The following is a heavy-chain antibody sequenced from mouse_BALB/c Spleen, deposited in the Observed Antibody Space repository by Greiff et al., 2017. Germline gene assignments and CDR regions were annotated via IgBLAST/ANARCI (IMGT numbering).Heavy chain of an antibody. CDR1: GFTFSSYA. J-gene: IGHJ3*01. CDR2: ISSGGST. Sequence: EVMLVESGGGLVKPGGSLKLSCAASGFTFSSYAMSWVRQTPEKRLEWVASISSGGSTYYPDSVKGRFTISRDNARNILYLQMSSLRSEDTAMYYCARDEGGGSWFAYWGQGTLVTVSA. CDR3: ARDEGGGSWFAY. V-gene: IGHV5-6-5*01.